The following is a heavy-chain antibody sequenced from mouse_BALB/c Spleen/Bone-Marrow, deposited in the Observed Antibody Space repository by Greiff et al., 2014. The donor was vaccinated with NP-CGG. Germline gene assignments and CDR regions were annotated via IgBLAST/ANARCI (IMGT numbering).Heavy chain of an antibody. CDR1: GFSLTTYG. V-gene: IGHV2-9*02. Sequence: QVQLQQSGPGLVAPSQSLSITCTVSGFSLTTYGVHWVRQPPGKGLEWLGVLWADGSTNYNSALMFRLSISKDNSKSQVFLKMNSLQTDDTAMYYCARITTATGAMDYWGQGTSVTVSS. CDR2: LWADGST. D-gene: IGHD1-2*01. CDR3: ARITTATGAMDY. J-gene: IGHJ4*01.